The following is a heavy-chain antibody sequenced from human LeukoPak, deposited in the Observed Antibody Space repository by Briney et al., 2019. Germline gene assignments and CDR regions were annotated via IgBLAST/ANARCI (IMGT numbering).Heavy chain of an antibody. J-gene: IGHJ3*02. V-gene: IGHV1-2*02. CDR3: ARRGSVVVTEDDAFDI. CDR1: GYTFTGYY. Sequence: ASVKVSCKASGYTFTGYYMHWVRQAPGQGLEWMGWINPNSGGTNYAQKFQGRVTMTRDTSISTAYMELRSLRSDDTAVYYCARRGSVVVTEDDAFDIWGQGTMVTVSS. D-gene: IGHD2-21*02. CDR2: INPNSGGT.